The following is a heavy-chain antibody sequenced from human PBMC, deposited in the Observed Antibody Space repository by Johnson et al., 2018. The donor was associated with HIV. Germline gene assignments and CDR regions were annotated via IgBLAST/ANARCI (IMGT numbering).Heavy chain of an antibody. V-gene: IGHV3-66*01. D-gene: IGHD3-16*01. J-gene: IGHJ3*02. CDR2: LFSGGST. CDR3: ARDSYGGAFDI. Sequence: VQLVESGGGLVQPGGSLRLSCAASGFTVSSYYMSWVRQAPGKGLEWVSVLFSGGSTYYADYVKGRFTISRDNSKNTLYLQMNSLRAEDTAVYYCARDSYGGAFDIWGQGTMVTVSS. CDR1: GFTVSSYY.